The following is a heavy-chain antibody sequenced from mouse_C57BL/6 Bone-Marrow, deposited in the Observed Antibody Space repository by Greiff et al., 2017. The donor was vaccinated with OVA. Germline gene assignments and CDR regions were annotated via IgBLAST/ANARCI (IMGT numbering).Heavy chain of an antibody. J-gene: IGHJ2*01. D-gene: IGHD1-1*01. CDR3: ARLTTVVENYFDY. Sequence: VQLQQPGAELVKPGASVKLSCKASGYTFTSYWMQWVKQRPGQGLEWIGEIDPSDSYTNYNQKFKGKATLTVDTSSSTAYMQLSSLTSEDSAVYYCARLTTVVENYFDYWGQGTTLTVSS. V-gene: IGHV1-50*01. CDR2: IDPSDSYT. CDR1: GYTFTSYW.